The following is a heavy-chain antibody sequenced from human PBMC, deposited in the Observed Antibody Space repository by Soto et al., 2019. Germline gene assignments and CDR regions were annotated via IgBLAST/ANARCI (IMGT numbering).Heavy chain of an antibody. CDR1: GFTFSSSA. CDR3: ANGHCSGGSCYSAEY. D-gene: IGHD2-15*01. Sequence: EVQLLESGGGLVQPGGSLRLSCVASGFTFSSSAMSWVRQAPGKGLQWVSAISGSGGSTYYADSVKGRFTISRDNSKNTVYLQMNSRRAEDTAVYYCANGHCSGGSCYSAEYWGQGTLVTVSS. J-gene: IGHJ4*02. V-gene: IGHV3-23*01. CDR2: ISGSGGST.